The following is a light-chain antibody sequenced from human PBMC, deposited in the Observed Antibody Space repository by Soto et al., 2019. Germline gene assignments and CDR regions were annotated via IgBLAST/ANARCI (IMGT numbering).Light chain of an antibody. V-gene: IGLV2-11*01. CDR3: CSYAGNYTYV. CDR1: SSDVGGYNY. J-gene: IGLJ1*01. Sequence: QSVLTQPRSVSGSPGQSVTISCTGTSSDVGGYNYVPWYQQNPGKAPKLMIHDVTKRPSGVPDRFSGSKSGNTASLTISGLQAEDEADYYCCSYAGNYTYVFGTGTKVT. CDR2: DVT.